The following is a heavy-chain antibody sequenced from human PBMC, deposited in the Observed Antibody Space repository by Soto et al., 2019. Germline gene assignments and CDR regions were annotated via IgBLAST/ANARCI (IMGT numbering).Heavy chain of an antibody. CDR1: GYSFTDYH. J-gene: IGHJ6*02. Sequence: QVQLVQSGAEVKKPGASVKVSCKASGYSFTDYHVHWVRQAPGQGLEWLGRINPKSGGTSTAQKLQGWVTMTRDTAINTADMDLTRLRSDDTAVYYCARGHSTDCSNGVCSFFYNHEMDVWGQGTPITV. D-gene: IGHD2-8*01. V-gene: IGHV1-2*04. CDR3: ARGHSTDCSNGVCSFFYNHEMDV. CDR2: INPKSGGT.